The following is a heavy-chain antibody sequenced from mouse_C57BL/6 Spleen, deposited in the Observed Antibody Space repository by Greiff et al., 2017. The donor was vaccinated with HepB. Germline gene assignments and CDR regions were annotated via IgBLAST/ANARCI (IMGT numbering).Heavy chain of an antibody. V-gene: IGHV2-2*01. D-gene: IGHD2-5*01. CDR1: GFSLTSYG. J-gene: IGHJ1*03. CDR3: ARNEVTSYWYFDV. Sequence: VQLQQSGPGLVQPSQSLSITCTVSGFSLTSYGVHWVRQSPGKGLEWLGVIWSGGSTDYNAAFISRLSISKDNSKSQVFFKMNSLQADDTAIYYCARNEVTSYWYFDVWGTGTTVTVAS. CDR2: IWSGGST.